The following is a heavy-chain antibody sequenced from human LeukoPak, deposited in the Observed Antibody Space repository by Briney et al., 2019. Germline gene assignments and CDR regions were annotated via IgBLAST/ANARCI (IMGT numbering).Heavy chain of an antibody. D-gene: IGHD6-13*01. CDR1: GFTFDDYA. V-gene: IGHV3-43D*03. Sequence: GGSLRLSCAASGFTFDDYAMHWVRQAPGKSLEWVSLITWDGDSTYYADSVKGRFTISRDNSKNSLYLQMNSLRAEDTAVYYCARGAPPITPLGEQQFWFDPWGQGTLVTVSS. J-gene: IGHJ5*02. CDR3: ARGAPPITPLGEQQFWFDP. CDR2: ITWDGDST.